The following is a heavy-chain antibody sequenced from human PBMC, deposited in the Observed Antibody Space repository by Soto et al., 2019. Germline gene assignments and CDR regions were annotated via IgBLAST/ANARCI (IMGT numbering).Heavy chain of an antibody. J-gene: IGHJ4*02. CDR3: ARTSGNYLYAY. CDR2: INAGNGNT. V-gene: IGHV1-3*01. Sequence: QVQLVQSGAEVKKPGASVKVSCKASGYTFTSYAMHWVRQAPGQRLEWMGWINAGNGNTKYSQNLQGRVTITRDTSASTAYMELNSLRSEDKAVYYCARTSGNYLYAYWGQGTLVTVSS. CDR1: GYTFTSYA. D-gene: IGHD3-22*01.